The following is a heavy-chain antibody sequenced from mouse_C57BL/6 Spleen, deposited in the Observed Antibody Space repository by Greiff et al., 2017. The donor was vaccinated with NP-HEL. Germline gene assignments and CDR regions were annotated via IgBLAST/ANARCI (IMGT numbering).Heavy chain of an antibody. D-gene: IGHD1-1*02. CDR3: ARERTMAFDY. CDR1: GYTFTSYT. V-gene: IGHV1-4*01. CDR2: INPSSGYT. Sequence: VQLQQSGAELARPGASVKLSCKASGYTFTSYTMHWVKQRPGPGLEWIGYINPSSGYTKYNQKFKDKAPLTADKSSSTAYMQLSSLTSEDSAVYYCARERTMAFDYWGQGTTLTVSS. J-gene: IGHJ2*01.